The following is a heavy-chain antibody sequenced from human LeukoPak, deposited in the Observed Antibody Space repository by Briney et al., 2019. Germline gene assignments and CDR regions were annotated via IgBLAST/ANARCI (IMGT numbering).Heavy chain of an antibody. CDR1: GISFGTFG. J-gene: IGHJ2*01. CDR3: ARELVSSGTGYFDL. V-gene: IGHV3-23*01. Sequence: PGGSLRLSCEASGISFGTFGMAWVRQAPGKGLQWVSGITGSTTWTYYAASVKGRFTVSRDNSQNTLYLQMNSLRADDTAVYYCARELVSSGTGYFDLWGRGTLVTVSS. D-gene: IGHD3-10*02. CDR2: ITGSTTWT.